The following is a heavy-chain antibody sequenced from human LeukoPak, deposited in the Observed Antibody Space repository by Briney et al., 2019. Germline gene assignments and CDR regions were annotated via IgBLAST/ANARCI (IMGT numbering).Heavy chain of an antibody. V-gene: IGHV3-66*01. Sequence: PAGSLRLSCAASGVTVSSNYFNWVRLPRPPGLELVSVIYSAGSTYYADAVKGRFTISRDDSKNTLYLQMNSLRAEDTAVYYCARGYSSPWDRYFNYWGQGTLVTVSS. CDR3: ARGYSSPWDRYFNY. CDR1: GVTVSSNY. D-gene: IGHD6-19*01. J-gene: IGHJ4*02. CDR2: IYSAGST.